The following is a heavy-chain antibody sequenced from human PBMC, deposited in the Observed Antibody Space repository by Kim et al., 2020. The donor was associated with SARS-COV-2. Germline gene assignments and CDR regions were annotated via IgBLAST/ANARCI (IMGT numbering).Heavy chain of an antibody. CDR2: IYYSGST. CDR1: GGSIRSYY. J-gene: IGHJ6*02. CDR3: ARDEKLSQYSSGWYHYYYGMDV. V-gene: IGHV4-59*01. D-gene: IGHD6-19*01. Sequence: SETLSLTCTVSGGSIRSYYWSWIRQPPGKGLEWIGYIYYSGSTNYNPSLKSRVTISVDTSKNQFSLKLSSVTAADTAVYYCARDEKLSQYSSGWYHYYYGMDVWGQGTTVTVSS.